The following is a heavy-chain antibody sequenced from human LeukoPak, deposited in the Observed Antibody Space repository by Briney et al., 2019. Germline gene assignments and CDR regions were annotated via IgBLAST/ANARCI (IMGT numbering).Heavy chain of an antibody. D-gene: IGHD3-9*01. CDR2: IGSTAEGGKYA. J-gene: IGHJ4*02. V-gene: IGHV3-48*02. CDR3: ATDQRYAFDY. CDR1: GFTFTDYP. Sequence: PGGSLRLSCATPGFTFTDYPMNRVRQAPGKGLDRISSIGSTAEGGKYAYYADSVKGRVTISRDDSKNTLYLHMNSLRDDDTAVYYCATDQRYAFDYWGQGILVTVSS.